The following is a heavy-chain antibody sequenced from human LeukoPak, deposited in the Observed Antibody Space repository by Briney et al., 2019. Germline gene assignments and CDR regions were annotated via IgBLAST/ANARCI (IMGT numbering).Heavy chain of an antibody. J-gene: IGHJ3*02. Sequence: GGSLRLSCAASGFTFSSYWMSWVRQAPGKGLEWVANIKQDVSEKYCVDTVKGRSTISRDNAKTSLYLQMNSLRAEDTAVYYCAKDVDGGGWLSYDAFDIWGQGTMVTVSS. CDR2: IKQDVSEK. D-gene: IGHD3-22*01. CDR3: AKDVDGGGWLSYDAFDI. V-gene: IGHV3-7*01. CDR1: GFTFSSYW.